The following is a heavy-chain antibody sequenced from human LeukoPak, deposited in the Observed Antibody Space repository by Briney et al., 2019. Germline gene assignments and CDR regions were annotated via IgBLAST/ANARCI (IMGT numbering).Heavy chain of an antibody. V-gene: IGHV3-74*01. J-gene: IGHJ6*03. CDR3: ARDLVGWGDYYYMDV. D-gene: IGHD2-15*01. Sequence: GGSLRLSCAASGFTFSSYWMHWVRQAPGKGLVWVSRINSDGSSRFYADSVKGRFTISRDNAKNTLYLQMNSLRAEDTAVYYCARDLVGWGDYYYMDVWGKGTTVTISS. CDR2: INSDGSSR. CDR1: GFTFSSYW.